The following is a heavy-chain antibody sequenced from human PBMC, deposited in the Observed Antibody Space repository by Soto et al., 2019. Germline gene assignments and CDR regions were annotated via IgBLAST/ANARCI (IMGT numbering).Heavy chain of an antibody. CDR1: GFSLSTNGVG. CDR2: IYWDGDK. D-gene: IGHD1-26*01. J-gene: IGHJ4*02. V-gene: IGHV2-5*02. CDR3: AHRRGAYYFDF. Sequence: SGPSLVNPTQTLTLTCTFSGFSLSTNGVGVGWIRQPPGKALEWLALIYWDGDKRYSPSLKSRLTITKDTSKNQVVLTMTNMDPVDTATYYCAHRRGAYYFDFWGLGTLVTVSS.